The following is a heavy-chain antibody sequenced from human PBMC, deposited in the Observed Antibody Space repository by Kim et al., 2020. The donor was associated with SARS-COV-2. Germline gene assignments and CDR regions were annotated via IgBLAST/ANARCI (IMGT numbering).Heavy chain of an antibody. V-gene: IGHV3-23*01. J-gene: IGHJ4*02. Sequence: GGSLRLSCAASGFTFSSYAMSWVRQAPGKGLEWVSAICGSGGSTYYADSVKGRFTISRDNSKNTLYLQMNSLRADDTAVYYCAKQTPPILLWFGELLSLTFDYWGQGTLVTVSS. D-gene: IGHD3-10*01. CDR1: GFTFSSYA. CDR2: ICGSGGST. CDR3: AKQTPPILLWFGELLSLTFDY.